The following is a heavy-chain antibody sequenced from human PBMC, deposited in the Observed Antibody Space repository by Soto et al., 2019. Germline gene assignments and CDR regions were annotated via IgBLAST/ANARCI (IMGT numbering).Heavy chain of an antibody. J-gene: IGHJ6*02. CDR2: ISYDGSNK. D-gene: IGHD6-19*01. CDR1: GFTFSSYA. V-gene: IGHV3-30-3*01. Sequence: GGSLRLSCAASGFTFSSYAMHWVRQAPGKGLEWVAVISYDGSNKYYADSVKGRFTISRDNSKNTLYLQMNSLRAEDTAVYYCARGIAVAGTSIDDYYCGMDVWGQGTTVTVSS. CDR3: ARGIAVAGTSIDDYYCGMDV.